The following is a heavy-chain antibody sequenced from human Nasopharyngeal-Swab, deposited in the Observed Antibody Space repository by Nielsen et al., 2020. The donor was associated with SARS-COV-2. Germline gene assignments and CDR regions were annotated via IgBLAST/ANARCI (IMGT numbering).Heavy chain of an antibody. CDR3: ARLELRSRYFEF. J-gene: IGHJ4*02. D-gene: IGHD1-7*01. CDR2: IYYTGGT. Sequence: SETLSLTCTVSGDSLNSNYSWGWIRQPPGKGLEWIAIIYYTGGTHFNPSLKTRVTISVDTSNDQFSLKLNSVTAADTAVYYCARLELRSRYFEFWGQGTLVTVSS. CDR1: GDSLNSNYS. V-gene: IGHV4-39*01.